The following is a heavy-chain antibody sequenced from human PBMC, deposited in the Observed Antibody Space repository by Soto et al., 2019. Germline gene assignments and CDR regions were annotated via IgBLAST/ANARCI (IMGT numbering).Heavy chain of an antibody. D-gene: IGHD6-13*01. CDR2: IYYSGST. Sequence: PSETLSLTCTVSGGSISSSSYYWGWIRQPPGKGLEWIGYIYYSGSTNYNPSLKSRVTISVDTSKNQFSLKLSSVTAADTAVYYCARLEVGSSPFGYWGQGTLVTVSS. J-gene: IGHJ4*02. V-gene: IGHV4-61*05. CDR3: ARLEVGSSPFGY. CDR1: GGSISSSSYY.